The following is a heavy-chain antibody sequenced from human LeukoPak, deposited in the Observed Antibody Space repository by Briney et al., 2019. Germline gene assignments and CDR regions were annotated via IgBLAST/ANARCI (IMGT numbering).Heavy chain of an antibody. Sequence: GGSLRLSCAASGFTFSSYAMSWVRQAPGKGLEWVSALSGSGGSTYYADYVKGRFTISRDNSKNTLYLQMNSLRAEDTAVYYCAKDEWLAGHARLKKLDYWGQGTLVTVSS. J-gene: IGHJ4*02. CDR1: GFTFSSYA. CDR2: LSGSGGST. V-gene: IGHV3-23*01. CDR3: AKDEWLAGHARLKKLDY. D-gene: IGHD3-3*01.